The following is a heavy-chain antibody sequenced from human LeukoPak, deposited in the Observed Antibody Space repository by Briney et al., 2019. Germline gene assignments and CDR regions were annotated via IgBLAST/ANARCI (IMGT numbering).Heavy chain of an antibody. J-gene: IGHJ4*02. CDR3: ARVGVR. Sequence: GGSLRLSCAASGFSFGSYAMSWVRQAPGKGLEWVSAISDSGGSSWYADSVRGRSTISRDNSKNTVYLQMQSLRAEDTAVYYCARVGVRGGQGTLVTVSS. CDR2: ISDSGGSS. CDR1: GFSFGSYA. V-gene: IGHV3-23*01. D-gene: IGHD3-16*01.